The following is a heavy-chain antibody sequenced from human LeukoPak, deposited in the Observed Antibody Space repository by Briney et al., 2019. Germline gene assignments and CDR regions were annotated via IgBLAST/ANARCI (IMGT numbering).Heavy chain of an antibody. CDR3: ARGGDSSGYYLRNDLLSY. CDR2: ISSNGGST. CDR1: GFTFSSYA. Sequence: GGSLRLSCAASGFTFSSYAMHWVRQAPGKGLEYVSAISSNGGSTYYANSVKGRFTISRDNSKNTLYLQMGSLRAEDMAVYYCARGGDSSGYYLRNDLLSYWGQGTLVTVSS. J-gene: IGHJ4*02. D-gene: IGHD3-22*01. V-gene: IGHV3-64*01.